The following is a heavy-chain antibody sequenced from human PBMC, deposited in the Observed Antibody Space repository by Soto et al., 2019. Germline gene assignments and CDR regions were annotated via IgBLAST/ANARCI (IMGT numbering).Heavy chain of an antibody. Sequence: GGSLRLSCSASGFTFSSYAMHWVRQAPGKGLEYVSAISSNGGSTYYADSVKGRFTISRDNSKSTLYLQMSSLRAEDTAVYYCVKAGMTGYTYYFDYWGQGTLVTVSS. CDR2: ISSNGGST. D-gene: IGHD3-9*01. J-gene: IGHJ4*02. CDR3: VKAGMTGYTYYFDY. V-gene: IGHV3-64D*06. CDR1: GFTFSSYA.